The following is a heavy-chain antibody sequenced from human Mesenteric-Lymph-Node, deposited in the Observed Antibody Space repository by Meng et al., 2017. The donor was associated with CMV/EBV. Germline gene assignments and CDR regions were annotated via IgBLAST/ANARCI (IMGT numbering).Heavy chain of an antibody. Sequence: CAISGDSGSSNSVAWNWIRQSPSRGLEWLGITYYRSKWYNDYAVSVKSRIIINPDTSKNQFSLQLNSVTPEDTAVYYCARERSSTLDYWGQGTLVTVSS. CDR3: ARERSSTLDY. CDR2: TYYRSKWYN. J-gene: IGHJ4*02. V-gene: IGHV6-1*01. CDR1: GDSGSSNSVA.